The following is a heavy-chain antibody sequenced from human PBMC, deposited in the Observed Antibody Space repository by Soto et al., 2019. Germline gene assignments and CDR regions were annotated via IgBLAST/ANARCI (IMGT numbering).Heavy chain of an antibody. CDR1: GYLINSGYS. CDR3: ARDLSSGYQTFYFDY. J-gene: IGHJ4*01. D-gene: IGHD3-22*01. Sequence: SETLSLTCNFSGYLINSGYSSCWIRQSPGKGLEWIGSTSYDGKSYYTPSLKSRVVMSVDLANNQFSLRLRSVTAAGTAVYYCARDLSSGYQTFYFDYWGQGTPVTVSS. V-gene: IGHV4-38-2*02. CDR2: TSYDGKS.